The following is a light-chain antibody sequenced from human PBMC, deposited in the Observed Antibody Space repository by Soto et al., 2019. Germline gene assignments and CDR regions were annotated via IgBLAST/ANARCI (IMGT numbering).Light chain of an antibody. V-gene: IGKV3-11*01. CDR2: DAS. CDR3: QQRSNWPPIT. Sequence: EIVLTQSPATLSLSPGERATHACRASQSVSSYLAWYQQKPGQAPRLLIYDASNRATGIPARFSGSGSGTDFTLTISSLVPEDFAVYYCQQRSNWPPITFGHGTRLEIK. J-gene: IGKJ5*01. CDR1: QSVSSY.